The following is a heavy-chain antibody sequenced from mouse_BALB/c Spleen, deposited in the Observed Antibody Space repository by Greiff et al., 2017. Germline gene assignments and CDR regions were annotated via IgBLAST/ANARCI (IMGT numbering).Heavy chain of an antibody. Sequence: VQGVESGAELARPGASVKMSCKASGYTFTSYTMHWVKQRPGQGLEWIGYINPSSGYTNYNQKFKDKATLTADKSSSTAYMQLSSLTSEDYAVYYCARRWLEYAMDCWGQGTSVTVTS. CDR1: GYTFTSYT. CDR2: INPSSGYT. D-gene: IGHD2-3*01. J-gene: IGHJ4*01. V-gene: IGHV1-4*01. CDR3: ARRWLEYAMDC.